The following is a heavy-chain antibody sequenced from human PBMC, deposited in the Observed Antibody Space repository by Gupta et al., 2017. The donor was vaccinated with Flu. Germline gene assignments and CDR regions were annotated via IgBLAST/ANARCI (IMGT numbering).Heavy chain of an antibody. D-gene: IGHD1-20*01. J-gene: IGHJ6*02. CDR1: AFTFSSYW. CDR3: ARGIMYQYGMDV. CDR2: LYTDGTRT. Sequence: EVQLVESGGGSVQPGGSLRLSCAASAFTFSSYWMHWVRQVPGKGLVWVARLYTDGTRTSYGVSVKGRFTISRDKAKNTLYLEMNSLRVEDTAVYYCARGIMYQYGMDVWGQGTTVTVSS. V-gene: IGHV3-74*01.